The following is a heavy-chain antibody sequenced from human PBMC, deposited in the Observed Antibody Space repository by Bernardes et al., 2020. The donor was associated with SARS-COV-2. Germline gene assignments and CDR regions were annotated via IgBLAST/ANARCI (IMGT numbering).Heavy chain of an antibody. Sequence: SVKVSCKASGGTFTYYAVNWVRQAPGQGLEWMGGIIPVFGTTKYAQKFQGRVTITADRLTTAAHKSTGTAYMELSSLTSEDTAVYYCAHLGSGSVSAGYHYGFDVWGQGTTVTVSS. V-gene: IGHV1-69*06. CDR1: GGTFTYYA. J-gene: IGHJ6*02. D-gene: IGHD3-3*02. CDR3: AHLGSGSVSAGYHYGFDV. CDR2: IIPVFGTT.